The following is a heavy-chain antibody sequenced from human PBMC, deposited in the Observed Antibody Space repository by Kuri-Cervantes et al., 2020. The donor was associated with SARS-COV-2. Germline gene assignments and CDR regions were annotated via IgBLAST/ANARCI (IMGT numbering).Heavy chain of an antibody. Sequence: GESLKISCAASGFTFSSYSMNWVRQAPGKGLEWVSYISSSSSTIYYADSVKGRLTISRDNAKNSLYLQMNSLRAEDTAVYYCARDGPLQGPGTAYWGQGTLVTVSS. J-gene: IGHJ4*02. CDR1: GFTFSSYS. V-gene: IGHV3-48*01. CDR2: ISSSSSTI. CDR3: ARDGPLQGPGTAY. D-gene: IGHD2-21*02.